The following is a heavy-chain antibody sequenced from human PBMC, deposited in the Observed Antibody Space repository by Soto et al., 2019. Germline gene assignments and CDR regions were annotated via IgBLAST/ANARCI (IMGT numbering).Heavy chain of an antibody. CDR2: ISGSGGST. J-gene: IGHJ4*02. D-gene: IGHD6-19*01. V-gene: IGHV3-23*01. CDR1: GFTFSSYA. Sequence: EVQLLESGGGLVQPGGSLRLYCAASGFTFSSYAMSWVRQAPGKGLEWVSAISGSGGSTYYADSVKGRFTISRDNSKNTLYLHMNSLRAEDTAVYYCAKGYSSGRRALFDYWGQGTLVTVSS. CDR3: AKGYSSGRRALFDY.